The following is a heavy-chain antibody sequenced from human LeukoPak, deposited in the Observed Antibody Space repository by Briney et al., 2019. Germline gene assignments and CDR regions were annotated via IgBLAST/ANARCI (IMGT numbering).Heavy chain of an antibody. J-gene: IGHJ3*02. CDR2: ISSSSSYI. Sequence: GGSLRLSCAASGFTFSSYSMNWVRQAPGKGLEWVSSISSSSSYIYYADSVKGRFTISRDNAKNSLYLQMNSLRAEDTAVYYCARAVGGDIVVVVAAPGHAFDIWGQGTMVTVSS. CDR1: GFTFSSYS. D-gene: IGHD2-15*01. CDR3: ARAVGGDIVVVVAAPGHAFDI. V-gene: IGHV3-21*01.